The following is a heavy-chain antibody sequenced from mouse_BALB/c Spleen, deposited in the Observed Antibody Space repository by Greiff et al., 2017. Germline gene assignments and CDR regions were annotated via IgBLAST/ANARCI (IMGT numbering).Heavy chain of an antibody. CDR2: ISYSGST. J-gene: IGHJ4*01. D-gene: IGHD1-1*02. CDR1: GYSITSDYA. Sequence: EVKLVESGPGLVKPSQSLSLTCTVTGYSITSDYAWNWIRQFPGNKLEWMGYISYSGSTSYNPSLKSRISITRDTSKNQFFLQWNSVTTEDTATYYCARGALWEGAMDDWGQGTSVTVSS. V-gene: IGHV3-2*02. CDR3: ARGALWEGAMDD.